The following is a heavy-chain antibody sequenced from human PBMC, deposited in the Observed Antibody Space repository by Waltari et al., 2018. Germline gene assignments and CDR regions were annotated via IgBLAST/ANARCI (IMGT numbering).Heavy chain of an antibody. CDR2: ISGNNGNT. J-gene: IGHJ5*02. CDR3: ARERHRLMEEGYLMALDP. D-gene: IGHD3-3*01. CDR1: GYTFSDYG. V-gene: IGHV1-18*01. Sequence: QVQLVQSGAEVKKPGASVKVSCKASGYTFSDYGISWVRQAPGQGLEWRGWISGNNGNTNHAQKFQGRFIMTEDTSATTVYMELTYLTSDDTAVYYCARERHRLMEEGYLMALDPWGQGTLVTVSS.